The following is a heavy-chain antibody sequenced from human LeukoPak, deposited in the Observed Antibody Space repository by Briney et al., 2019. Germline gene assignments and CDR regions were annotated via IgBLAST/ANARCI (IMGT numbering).Heavy chain of an antibody. Sequence: GGSLRLSCAASGFSIRGYWMHWVRQAPGKGLEWVSVIYSVGTTYYADSVKGRFTISRDNSKNTVFLQMNSLRADDTAVYYCAREGFFDYWGQGTLVTVSS. CDR3: AREGFFDY. V-gene: IGHV3-53*01. CDR2: IYSVGTT. J-gene: IGHJ4*02. CDR1: GFSIRGYW.